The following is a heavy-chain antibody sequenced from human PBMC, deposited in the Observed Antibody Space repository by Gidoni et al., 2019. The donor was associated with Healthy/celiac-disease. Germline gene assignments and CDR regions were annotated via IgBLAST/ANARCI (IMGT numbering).Heavy chain of an antibody. CDR1: GFSLSTSGVG. J-gene: IGHJ6*02. V-gene: IGHV2-5*01. CDR2: IYWNDDK. D-gene: IGHD3-3*01. Sequence: QITLKESGPTLVKPTQTLTLTCTFSGFSLSTSGVGVGWIRQPPGKALEWLALIYWNDDKRYRQSLKSRLTITKDTSKNQVVLTMTNMDPVDTATYYCAHSYVSFGVVITDYYYGMDVWGQGTTVTVSS. CDR3: AHSYVSFGVVITDYYYGMDV.